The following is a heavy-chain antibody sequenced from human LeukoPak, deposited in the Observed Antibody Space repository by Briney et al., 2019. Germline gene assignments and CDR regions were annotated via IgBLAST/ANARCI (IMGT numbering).Heavy chain of an antibody. Sequence: GGSLRLSCAAPGFTFSSYDTTWVRQGPGKGLEWVSTISSSGGNTYNADSVKGRFTISRDNSKNTLYLQMNSLRAEDTAVYYCARDHSSGWYSDYFDYWGQATLVTVSS. CDR3: ARDHSSGWYSDYFDY. CDR1: GFTFSSYD. J-gene: IGHJ4*02. V-gene: IGHV3-23*01. CDR2: ISSSGGNT. D-gene: IGHD6-19*01.